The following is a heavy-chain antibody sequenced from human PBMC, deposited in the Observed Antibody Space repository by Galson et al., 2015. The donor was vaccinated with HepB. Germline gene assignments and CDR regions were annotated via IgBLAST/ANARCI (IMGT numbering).Heavy chain of an antibody. CDR3: AGGNDILSGYDY. CDR1: GYTFTTYH. V-gene: IGHV1-46*01. D-gene: IGHD3-9*01. Sequence: SVKVSCKASGYTFTTYHLHWVRQAPGQGLEWMGIINPRGGSTSYSQKFQGRVTMTRDTSTSTVYMELSSLRSEDTAVYYCAGGNDILSGYDYWGQGTRLTVSS. CDR2: INPRGGST. J-gene: IGHJ4*02.